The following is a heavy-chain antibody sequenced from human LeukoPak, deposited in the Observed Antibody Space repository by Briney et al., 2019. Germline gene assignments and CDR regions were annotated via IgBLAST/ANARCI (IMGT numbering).Heavy chain of an antibody. D-gene: IGHD3-22*01. CDR3: ARDGTYYYDSSGYYS. J-gene: IGHJ4*02. CDR2: INPNSGGT. V-gene: IGHV1-2*06. CDR1: GYTFTGYY. Sequence: ASVKVSCKASGYTFTGYYMHWVRQAPGQGLEWMGRINPNSGGTNYAQKFQGRVTMTRDTSISTAYMELSRLRSVDTAVYYCARDGTYYYDSSGYYSWGQGTLVTVSS.